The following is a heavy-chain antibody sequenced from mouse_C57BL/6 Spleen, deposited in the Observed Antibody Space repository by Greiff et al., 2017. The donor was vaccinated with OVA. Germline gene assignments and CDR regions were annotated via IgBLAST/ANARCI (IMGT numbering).Heavy chain of an antibody. CDR1: GYTFTSYW. J-gene: IGHJ1*03. Sequence: QVQLKESGAELVKPGASVKMSCKASGYTFTSYWITWVKQRPGQGLAWIGDIYPGSGSTNYTEKFKSKATLTVDTSSSTAYMQLSCLTSEDSAFYYCAVNYCSGSRYAGAFDVWGTGTTVTVSS. V-gene: IGHV1-55*01. CDR3: AVNYCSGSRYAGAFDV. CDR2: IYPGSGST. D-gene: IGHD1-1*01.